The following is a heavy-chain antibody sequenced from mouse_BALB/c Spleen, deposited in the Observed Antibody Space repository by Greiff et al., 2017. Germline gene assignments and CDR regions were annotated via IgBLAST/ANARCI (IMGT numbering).Heavy chain of an antibody. J-gene: IGHJ3*01. CDR3: ARGTSIAY. CDR2: ISYSGST. D-gene: IGHD3-3*01. Sequence: VQLKESGPGLVKPSQSLSLTCTVTGYSITSDYAWNWIRQFPGNKLEWMGYISYSGSTSYNPSLKSRISITRDTSKNQFFLQLNSVTTEDTATYYCARGTSIAYWGQGTLVTVSA. V-gene: IGHV3-2*02. CDR1: GYSITSDYA.